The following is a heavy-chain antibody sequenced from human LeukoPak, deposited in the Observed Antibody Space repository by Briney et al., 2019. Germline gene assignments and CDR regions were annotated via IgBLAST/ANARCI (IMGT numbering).Heavy chain of an antibody. CDR2: IYHSGST. J-gene: IGHJ4*02. Sequence: SSETLSLTCTVSGGSISSSHYYWGWIRQPPGKGLEWIGSIYHSGSTYYNPSLKSRVTISVDTSKNQFSLNLRSVTAADTAVYYCAGQYDSSAYYFYWGQGTLVTVSS. V-gene: IGHV4-39*07. D-gene: IGHD3-22*01. CDR3: AGQYDSSAYYFY. CDR1: GGSISSSHYY.